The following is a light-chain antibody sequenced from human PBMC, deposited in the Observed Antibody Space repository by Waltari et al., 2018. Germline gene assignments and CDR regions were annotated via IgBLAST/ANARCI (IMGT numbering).Light chain of an antibody. J-gene: IGLJ3*02. CDR3: SSQSSDNVVL. V-gene: IGLV2-14*03. CDR1: SSDVGTYNS. Sequence: QSALTQPASVSGSPGQSITISCTGPSSDVGTYNSVSWYQDHPGQGPKVIIYDVSDRPSGVSARFSGSKSGNTASLTISGLQAEDEADYYCSSQSSDNVVLFGGGTKVTVL. CDR2: DVS.